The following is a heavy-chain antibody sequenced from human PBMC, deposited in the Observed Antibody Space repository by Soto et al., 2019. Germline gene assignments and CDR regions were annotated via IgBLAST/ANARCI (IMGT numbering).Heavy chain of an antibody. J-gene: IGHJ6*02. D-gene: IGHD6-6*01. Sequence: ESGGDMVQPGRSLRLSCAASGFTFRTSAMHWVRQAPGKGLEWVAFISYDGSLKYYADSVKGRFSISRDNSNNSLHLQMNSLRPEDTGVYYCAREDAAGRPPPSYYHGLDVWGRGTTVTVSS. V-gene: IGHV3-30*03. CDR1: GFTFRTSA. CDR3: AREDAAGRPPPSYYHGLDV. CDR2: ISYDGSLK.